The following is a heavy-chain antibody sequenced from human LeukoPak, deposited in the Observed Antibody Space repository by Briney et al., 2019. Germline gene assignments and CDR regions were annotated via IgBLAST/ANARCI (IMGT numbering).Heavy chain of an antibody. J-gene: IGHJ6*02. V-gene: IGHV4-34*01. D-gene: IGHD2-8*01. Sequence: PSETLSLTCAVYGGSFSGYYWSWIRQPPGKGLEWIGEINHSGSTNYNPSLKSRVTISVDTSKDQFSLKLSSVTAADTAVYYCATLPMGIVPDVWGQGTTVTVSS. CDR1: GGSFSGYY. CDR2: INHSGST. CDR3: ATLPMGIVPDV.